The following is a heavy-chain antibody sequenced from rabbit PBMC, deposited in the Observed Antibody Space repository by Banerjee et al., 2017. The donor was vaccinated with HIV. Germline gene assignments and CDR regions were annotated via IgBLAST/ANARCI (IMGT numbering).Heavy chain of an antibody. Sequence: QEQLEESGGDLVKPEGSLTLTCTASGFSFSNKYVMCWVRQAPGKGLEWIACINTSSGNTVYATWAKGRFTISKTSSTTVTLQMTSLTAADTATYFCVKSTSTVSSYGELWGPGTLVTVS. CDR2: INTSSGNT. CDR3: VKSTSTVSSYGEL. J-gene: IGHJ6*01. V-gene: IGHV1S45*01. CDR1: GFSFSNKYV. D-gene: IGHD8-1*01.